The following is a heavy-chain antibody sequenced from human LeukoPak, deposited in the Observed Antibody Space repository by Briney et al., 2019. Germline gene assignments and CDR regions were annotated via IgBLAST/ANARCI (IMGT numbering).Heavy chain of an antibody. CDR2: ISGSGDNT. CDR1: EFTFSNFA. CDR3: YGANAEH. V-gene: IGHV3-23*01. Sequence: AGGSLRLSCAASEFTFSNFAMSWVRQAPGKGLEWVSTISGSGDNTYYADSVKGRFTISRDNSKNTLYLQMNSLRAEDTAVYYCYGANAEHWGQGTLVTVSS. J-gene: IGHJ1*01. D-gene: IGHD4-23*01.